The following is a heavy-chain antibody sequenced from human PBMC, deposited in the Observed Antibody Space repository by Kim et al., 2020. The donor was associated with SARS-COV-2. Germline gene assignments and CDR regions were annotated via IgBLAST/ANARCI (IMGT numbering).Heavy chain of an antibody. J-gene: IGHJ4*02. CDR1: GFTFSSYA. Sequence: GGSLRLSCAASGFTFSSYAMSWVRQAPGKGLEWVSAISGSGGSTYYADSVKGRFTISRDNSKNTLYLQMNSLRAEDTAVYYCAKAPPSIVGATRGFDYWGQGTLVTVSS. D-gene: IGHD1-26*01. CDR2: ISGSGGST. V-gene: IGHV3-23*01. CDR3: AKAPPSIVGATRGFDY.